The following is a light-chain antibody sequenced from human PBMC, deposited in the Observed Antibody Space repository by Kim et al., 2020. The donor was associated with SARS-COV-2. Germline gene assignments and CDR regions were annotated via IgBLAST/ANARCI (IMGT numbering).Light chain of an antibody. V-gene: IGKV3-20*01. J-gene: IGKJ3*01. CDR2: GAS. CDR1: QSVSSTY. Sequence: EIVLTQSPGTLSLSPGERATLSCRASQSVSSTYLAWYQQKPGQAPRLLMYGASSRATGIPDRFSGSGSGTDFTLTISRLGPEDFAVFYCQHYGSSPTFGPGTKVDSK. CDR3: QHYGSSPT.